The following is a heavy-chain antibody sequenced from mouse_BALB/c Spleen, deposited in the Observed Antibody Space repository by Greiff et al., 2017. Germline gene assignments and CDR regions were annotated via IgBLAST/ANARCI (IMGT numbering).Heavy chain of an antibody. CDR3: ARVGIYYDYDGFAY. J-gene: IGHJ3*01. Sequence: EVQRVESGGGLVQPGGSRKLSCAASGFTFSDYYMYWVRQTPEKRLEWVATISDGGSYTYYPDSVKGRFTISRDNAKNNLYLQMSSLKSEDTAMYYCARVGIYYDYDGFAYWGQGTLVTVSA. V-gene: IGHV5-4*02. CDR1: GFTFSDYY. CDR2: ISDGGSYT. D-gene: IGHD2-4*01.